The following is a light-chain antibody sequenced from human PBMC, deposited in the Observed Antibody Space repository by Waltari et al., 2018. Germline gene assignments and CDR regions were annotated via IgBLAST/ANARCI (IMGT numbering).Light chain of an antibody. CDR3: SSYTSSSTFYV. J-gene: IGLJ1*01. V-gene: IGLV2-14*03. CDR2: DVS. Sequence: QSALTQPASVSGSPGQSITISCTGTSSDVGGYNYVSWYQQHPGKAPKLMIYDVSNRPSGVSNRCSGSKSGNTASLTISGLQAEDEADYYCSSYTSSSTFYVFGTGTKVTVL. CDR1: SSDVGGYNY.